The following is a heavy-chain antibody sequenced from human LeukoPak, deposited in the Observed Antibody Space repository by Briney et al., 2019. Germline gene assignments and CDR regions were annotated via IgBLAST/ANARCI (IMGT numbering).Heavy chain of an antibody. CDR3: ARDMDGIAAAGLDY. J-gene: IGHJ4*02. CDR1: GYTFTSYG. V-gene: IGHV1-18*01. CDR2: ISAYNGNT. D-gene: IGHD6-13*01. Sequence: ASVKVSCKASGYTFTSYGISWVRQAPGQGLEWMGWISAYNGNTNYAQKFQGRVTFTADKSTSTAYMELSSLRSEDTAVYYCARDMDGIAAAGLDYWGQGTLVTVSS.